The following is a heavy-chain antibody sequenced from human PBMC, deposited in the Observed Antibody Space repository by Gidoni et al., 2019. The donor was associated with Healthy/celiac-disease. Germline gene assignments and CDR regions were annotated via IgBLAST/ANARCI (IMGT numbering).Heavy chain of an antibody. J-gene: IGHJ4*02. CDR1: GFTFSSSA. Sequence: QVQLVESGGGVVQPGRSLRLSGAASGFTFSSSAMHWVRQAPGKGLEWVAVISYDGSNKYYADSVKGRFTISRDNSKNTLYLQMNSLRAEDTAVYYCARDADSFFDYWGQGTLVTVSS. CDR2: ISYDGSNK. V-gene: IGHV3-30-3*01. D-gene: IGHD2-15*01. CDR3: ARDADSFFDY.